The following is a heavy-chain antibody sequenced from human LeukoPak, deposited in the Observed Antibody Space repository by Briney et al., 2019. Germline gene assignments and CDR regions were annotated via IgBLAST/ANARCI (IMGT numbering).Heavy chain of an antibody. Sequence: PGRSLRLSCVVSGFTFSTHGFHWVRQAPGKGLEWVSVIWHDGGRKEYADSVRGRFTISRDNSNLYLQMNSLRAEDTAIYYCARDIGNSVFNLDYWGQGTPVTVSS. CDR1: GFTFSTHG. J-gene: IGHJ4*02. CDR3: ARDIGNSVFNLDY. D-gene: IGHD5/OR15-5a*01. V-gene: IGHV3-33*01. CDR2: IWHDGGRK.